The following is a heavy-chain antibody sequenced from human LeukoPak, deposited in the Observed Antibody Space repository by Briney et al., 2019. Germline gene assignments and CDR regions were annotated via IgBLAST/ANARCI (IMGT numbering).Heavy chain of an antibody. J-gene: IGHJ5*02. CDR3: AKDSGHYDFWSGYYGGWFDP. CDR2: VSGSGGST. Sequence: GGSLRLSCAASGFTFRSYAMSWVRQAPGKGLEWVSAVSGSGGSTYYADSVKGRFTISRDNSKNTLYLKMNSLRAEDTAVYYCAKDSGHYDFWSGYYGGWFDPWGQGTLVTVSS. V-gene: IGHV3-23*01. CDR1: GFTFRSYA. D-gene: IGHD3-3*01.